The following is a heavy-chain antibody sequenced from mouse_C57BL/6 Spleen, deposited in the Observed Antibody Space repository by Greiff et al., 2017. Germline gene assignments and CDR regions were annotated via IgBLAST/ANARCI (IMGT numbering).Heavy chain of an antibody. Sequence: QVQLQQPGAELVRPGSSVKLSCKASGYTFTSYWVDWVKQRPGQGLEWIGNIYPSDSETHYNQKFKDKATLTVDKSSSTAYMQLSSLTSEDAAVYYCARWGIYGYFDVWGTGTTVTVSS. J-gene: IGHJ1*03. CDR3: ARWGIYGYFDV. CDR1: GYTFTSYW. V-gene: IGHV1-61*01. CDR2: IYPSDSET.